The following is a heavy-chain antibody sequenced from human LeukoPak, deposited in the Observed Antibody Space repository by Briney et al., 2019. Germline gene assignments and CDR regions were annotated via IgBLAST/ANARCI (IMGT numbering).Heavy chain of an antibody. CDR1: GGSISSYY. D-gene: IGHD6-13*01. CDR2: IYYSGST. CDR3: ARVSGSSWSAEYSQH. V-gene: IGHV4-59*01. J-gene: IGHJ1*01. Sequence: KPSETLSLTCTVSGGSISSYYWSWIRQPPGKGLEWIGYIYYSGSTNYNPSLKSRVTISVDTSKNQFSLKLSSVTAADTAVYYCARVSGSSWSAEYSQHWGQGTLVTVSS.